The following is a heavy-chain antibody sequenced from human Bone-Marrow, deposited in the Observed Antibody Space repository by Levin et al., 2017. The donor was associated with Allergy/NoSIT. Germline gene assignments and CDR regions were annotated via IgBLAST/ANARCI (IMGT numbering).Heavy chain of an antibody. CDR3: ARDPPSDSFVDY. D-gene: IGHD5-18*01. CDR2: IKYDGSAK. V-gene: IGHV3-7*01. Sequence: GGSLRLSCAASGFTFSNYWMNWVRQTPGKGLEWVANIKYDGSAKYYVDSVRGRFIVSRDNAKNSLYLQMSSLRADDTAVYYCARDPPSDSFVDYWGQGTLVIVSS. J-gene: IGHJ4*02. CDR1: GFTFSNYW.